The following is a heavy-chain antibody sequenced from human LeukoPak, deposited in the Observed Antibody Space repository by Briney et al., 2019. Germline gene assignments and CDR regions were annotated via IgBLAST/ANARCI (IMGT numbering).Heavy chain of an antibody. CDR3: ARGVYCSGGSCYPSVDY. D-gene: IGHD2-15*01. CDR2: MNPNSGNT. J-gene: IGHJ4*02. Sequence: ASVKVSCKASGYTFTSYDINWVRQAPGQGREWMGWMNPNSGNTVYAQKFQGRVTITRNTSISTAYMELSSLRSEDTAVYYCARGVYCSGGSCYPSVDYWGQGTLVTVSS. CDR1: GYTFTSYD. V-gene: IGHV1-8*01.